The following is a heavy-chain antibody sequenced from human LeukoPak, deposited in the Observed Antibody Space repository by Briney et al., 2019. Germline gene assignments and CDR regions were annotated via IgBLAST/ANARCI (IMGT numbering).Heavy chain of an antibody. CDR1: GYSISSGYY. CDR3: ARLARGANRWFDP. V-gene: IGHV4-38-2*01. Sequence: PSETLSLTCAVSGYSISSGYYWGWLRQPPGEGLEWIGSIYHSGSTYYNPSLKSRLTISVDTSKNQFSLKLSSVTAADTAVYYCARLARGANRWFDPWGQGTLVTVSS. D-gene: IGHD1-26*01. J-gene: IGHJ5*02. CDR2: IYHSGST.